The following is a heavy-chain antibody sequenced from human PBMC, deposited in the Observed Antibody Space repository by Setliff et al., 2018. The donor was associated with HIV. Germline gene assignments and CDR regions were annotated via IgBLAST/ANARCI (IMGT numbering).Heavy chain of an antibody. Sequence: NPSETLSLTCAVYGGAFSGYYWTWIRQSPGRGPEWIGEVNHKGVANYSPSLMRRATISADTSKNQFSLRLSSVTAADTALYFCTRAQIAAPRPFDYWGQGTLVTVSS. V-gene: IGHV4-34*01. CDR2: VNHKGVA. CDR1: GGAFSGYY. D-gene: IGHD2-21*01. CDR3: TRAQIAAPRPFDY. J-gene: IGHJ4*02.